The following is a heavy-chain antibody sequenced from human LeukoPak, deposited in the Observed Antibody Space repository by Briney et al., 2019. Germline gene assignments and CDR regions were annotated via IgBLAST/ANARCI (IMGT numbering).Heavy chain of an antibody. V-gene: IGHV3-7*01. CDR2: IKQDGSES. CDR1: GLTFSSYW. D-gene: IGHD2-2*01. J-gene: IGHJ4*02. CDR3: ARRRYCSATSCRWVDS. Sequence: GGSLRLSCAASGLTFSSYWMNWVRQAAGKVLECVANIKQDGSESYYVDSVKGRFTISRDNAKNSLYLQMNSLRVDDTAVFYCARRRYCSATSCRWVDSWGQGTLVTVSS.